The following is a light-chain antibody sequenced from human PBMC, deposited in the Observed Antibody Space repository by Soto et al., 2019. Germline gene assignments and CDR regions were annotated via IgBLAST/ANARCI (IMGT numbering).Light chain of an antibody. Sequence: QSVLTQPPSVSGAPGQKVTISCTRSSSNIGAAYDVHWYQHLPGTAPKLLIYGNNNRPSGVPDRFSGSKSGTSASLAITGLQAEDEEDYYCQSYDSSLSGWVFGGGTKLTVL. CDR2: GNN. V-gene: IGLV1-40*01. J-gene: IGLJ3*02. CDR1: SSNIGAAYD. CDR3: QSYDSSLSGWV.